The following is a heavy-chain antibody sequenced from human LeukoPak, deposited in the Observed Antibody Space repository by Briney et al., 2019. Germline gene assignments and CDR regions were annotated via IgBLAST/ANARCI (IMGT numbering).Heavy chain of an antibody. CDR3: ATIAFDI. J-gene: IGHJ3*02. V-gene: IGHV1-3*01. D-gene: IGHD1-14*01. CDR2: INAGNGNT. CDR1: GYTFTSYA. Sequence: ASEKVSCKASGYTFTSYAMHWVRQAPGQRLEWMGWINAGNGNTKYSQKFQGRVTMTEDTSTDTAYMELSSLRSEDTAVYYCATIAFDIWGQGTMVTVSS.